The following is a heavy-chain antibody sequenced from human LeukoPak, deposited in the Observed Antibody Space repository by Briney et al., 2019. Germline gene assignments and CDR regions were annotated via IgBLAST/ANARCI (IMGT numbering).Heavy chain of an antibody. V-gene: IGHV3-64*01. CDR2: ISSNGGST. Sequence: GGSLRLSCAASGFTFSSYAMHWVRQAPGKGLEYVSAISSNGGSTYYANSVQGRFTISRDNSKNTLYLQMGSLRAEDMAVYYCARPGYCCSTSCYTPLDYWGQGTLVTVSS. CDR1: GFTFSSYA. D-gene: IGHD2-2*03. CDR3: ARPGYCCSTSCYTPLDY. J-gene: IGHJ4*02.